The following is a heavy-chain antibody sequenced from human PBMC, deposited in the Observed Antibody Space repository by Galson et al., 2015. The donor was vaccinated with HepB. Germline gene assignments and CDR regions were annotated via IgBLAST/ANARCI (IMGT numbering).Heavy chain of an antibody. CDR1: TFIFSTYS. D-gene: IGHD3-22*01. Sequence: SLRLSCAASTFIFSTYSMNWVRQAPGKGLEWLSYISGSATTIYYADSVKGRFTVSRDNAKNSLYLQMNSLRAEDTAVYYCARVGDGSVYWAFDIWGQGTMVTVSS. J-gene: IGHJ3*02. CDR2: ISGSATTI. CDR3: ARVGDGSVYWAFDI. V-gene: IGHV3-48*04.